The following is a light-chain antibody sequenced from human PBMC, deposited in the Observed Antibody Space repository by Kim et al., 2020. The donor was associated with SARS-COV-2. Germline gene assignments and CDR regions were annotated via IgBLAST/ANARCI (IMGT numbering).Light chain of an antibody. CDR1: SGSIASNY. CDR3: QSYDSSNVV. CDR2: EDN. Sequence: GKTVTTPCTRSSGSIASNYVQWYQQRPGSAPTTVIYEDNQRPSGVPDRFSGSIDSSSNSASLTISGLKTEDEADYSCQSYDSSNVVFGGGTQLTVL. J-gene: IGLJ2*01. V-gene: IGLV6-57*03.